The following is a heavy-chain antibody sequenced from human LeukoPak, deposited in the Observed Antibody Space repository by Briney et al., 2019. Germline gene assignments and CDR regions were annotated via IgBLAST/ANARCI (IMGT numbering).Heavy chain of an antibody. Sequence: GGSLRLSYAASGFTVSSNYMSWVRQAPGKGLEWVSVIYSGGSTYYADSVKGRFTISRDNSKNTLYLQMNSLRAEDTAVYYCASTAAAYYYDSSGGGFDYWGQGTLVTVSS. D-gene: IGHD3-22*01. CDR1: GFTVSSNY. CDR2: IYSGGST. J-gene: IGHJ4*02. V-gene: IGHV3-66*01. CDR3: ASTAAAYYYDSSGGGFDY.